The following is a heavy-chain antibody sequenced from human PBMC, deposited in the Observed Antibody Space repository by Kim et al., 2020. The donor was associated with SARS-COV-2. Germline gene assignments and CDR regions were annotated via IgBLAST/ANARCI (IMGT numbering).Heavy chain of an antibody. D-gene: IGHD5-12*01. CDR3: AKARYSGYDFRVRYFDY. J-gene: IGHJ4*01. CDR1: GFTFDDYA. CDR2: ISWNSGSI. Sequence: GGSLRLSCAASGFTFDDYAMHWVRQAPGKGLEWVSGISWNSGSIGYADSVKGRFTISSDNAKNSLYLQMNSLRAEDTALYYCAKARYSGYDFRVRYFDY. V-gene: IGHV3-9*01.